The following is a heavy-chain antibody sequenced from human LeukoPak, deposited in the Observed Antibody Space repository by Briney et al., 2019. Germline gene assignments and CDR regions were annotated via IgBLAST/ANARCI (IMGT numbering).Heavy chain of an antibody. V-gene: IGHV3-74*01. CDR2: INSDGSST. J-gene: IGHJ6*04. Sequence: GGSLRLSCAASGFTFSSYWMHWVRQAPGKGLVWVSRINSDGSSTSYAASVKGRFTISRDNAKNTLYLQMDSLRAEDTAVYYCAREKASSYYDFWSGYYTGSPMDVWGKGTTVTVSS. CDR3: AREKASSYYDFWSGYYTGSPMDV. CDR1: GFTFSSYW. D-gene: IGHD3-3*01.